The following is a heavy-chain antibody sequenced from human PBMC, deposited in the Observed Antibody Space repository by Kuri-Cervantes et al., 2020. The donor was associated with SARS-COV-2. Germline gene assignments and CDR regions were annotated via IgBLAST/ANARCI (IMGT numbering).Heavy chain of an antibody. CDR2: IWYDGSNK. V-gene: IGHV3-33*08. D-gene: IGHD2-2*01. CDR1: GFTFSSYG. CDR3: ASDCSTTSCYPY. Sequence: GESLKISCAASGFTFSSYGMHWVRQAPGKGLEWVAVIWYDGSNKYYADSVKGRFTISRDNSKNTLYLQMNSLRAEDTAVYYCASDCSTTSCYPYWGQGTLVTVSS. J-gene: IGHJ4*02.